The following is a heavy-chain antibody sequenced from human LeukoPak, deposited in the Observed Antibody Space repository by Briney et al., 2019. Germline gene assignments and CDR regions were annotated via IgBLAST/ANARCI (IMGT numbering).Heavy chain of an antibody. CDR2: FDPEDGET. D-gene: IGHD6-13*01. Sequence: ASVKVSCKVSGYTLTELSMHWVRQAPGKGLEWMGGFDPEDGETIYAQKFQDRVTMTEDTSTDTAYMELSSLRSEDTAVYYCATGFSGGIADINWFDPWGQGTLVTVSS. J-gene: IGHJ5*02. V-gene: IGHV1-24*01. CDR1: GYTLTELS. CDR3: ATGFSGGIADINWFDP.